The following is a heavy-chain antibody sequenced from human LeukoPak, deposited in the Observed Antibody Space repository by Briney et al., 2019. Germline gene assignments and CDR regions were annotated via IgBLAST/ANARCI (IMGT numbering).Heavy chain of an antibody. J-gene: IGHJ4*02. CDR1: GFTFSSYS. Sequence: GGSLRLSCAASGFTFSSYSMNWVRQAPGRGLEWVSSISSSSSYIYYADSVKGRFTTSRDNAKNSLYLQINSLRAEDTAVYYCATGSQRIWGQGNLVTVSS. CDR2: ISSSSSYI. CDR3: ATGSQRI. D-gene: IGHD2-2*01. V-gene: IGHV3-21*01.